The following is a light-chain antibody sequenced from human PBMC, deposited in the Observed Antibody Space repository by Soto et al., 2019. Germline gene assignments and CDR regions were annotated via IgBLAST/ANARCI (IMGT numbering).Light chain of an antibody. CDR3: CSYAGSYTEV. CDR1: SSDIGCYNY. Sequence: QSALTQPRSVSGSPGQSVTISCTGTSSDIGCYNYVSWYQQHPGKAPNIMIYDVSKRPSGVPDRFSVSKSGNTASLTISGLQADDEADYYCCSYAGSYTEVFGGGTKLTVL. V-gene: IGLV2-11*01. CDR2: DVS. J-gene: IGLJ2*01.